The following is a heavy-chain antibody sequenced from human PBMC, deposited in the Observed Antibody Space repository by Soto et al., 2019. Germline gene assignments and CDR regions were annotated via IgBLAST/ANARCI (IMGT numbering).Heavy chain of an antibody. Sequence: QVQLVQSGAEVKKPGSSVKVSCKASGGTFSSYAISWVRQAPGQGLELMGVIIPIFGTANYAQKFQGRVTITADKYTSTADMELSSLRSADTAVYYCAIGIVGATYTNWFDPWGQGTLVTVSS. CDR1: GGTFSSYA. J-gene: IGHJ5*02. D-gene: IGHD1-26*01. CDR2: IIPIFGTA. CDR3: AIGIVGATYTNWFDP. V-gene: IGHV1-69*06.